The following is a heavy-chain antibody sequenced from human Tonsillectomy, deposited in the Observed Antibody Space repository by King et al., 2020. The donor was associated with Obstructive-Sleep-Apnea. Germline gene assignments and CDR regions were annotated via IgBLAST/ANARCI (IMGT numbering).Heavy chain of an antibody. CDR2: IWTTVDT. D-gene: IGHD3-10*01. J-gene: IGHJ6*02. CDR1: GFTFSSYD. CDR3: ARDQGDFYGSGMDV. Sequence: VQLVESGGGLVQPGGSLRLSCAASGFTFSSYDTHWVRQVTGKGLEWVSGIWTTVDTYYPGSVKGRFTISRENSKNSLYLQMSSLRAGDTAVYYCARDQGDFYGSGMDVWGQGTTVTVSS. V-gene: IGHV3-13*01.